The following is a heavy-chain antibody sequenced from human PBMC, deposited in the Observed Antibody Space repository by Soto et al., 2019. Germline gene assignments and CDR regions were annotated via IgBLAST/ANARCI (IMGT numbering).Heavy chain of an antibody. Sequence: WTWIRQSPEKGLEWMGHIFSSGYTHYNPILKSRLTMSVDLSKSQFSLKLLSVTTADTAIYYCARDYRREGYRRGVGPDTIDVWGQGITVTVSS. J-gene: IGHJ6*02. V-gene: IGHV4-4*07. D-gene: IGHD3-3*01. CDR3: ARDYRREGYRRGVGPDTIDV. CDR2: IFSSGYT.